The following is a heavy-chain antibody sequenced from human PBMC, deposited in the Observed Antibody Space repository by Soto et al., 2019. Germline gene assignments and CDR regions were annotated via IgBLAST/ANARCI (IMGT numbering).Heavy chain of an antibody. CDR3: ARDKAVLRYFDWLPPTFDD. Sequence: PGGSLRLSCAASGFTFSDYYMSWIRQAPGKGLEWVSYISSSSSYTNYADSVKGRFTISRDNAKNSLYLQMNSLRAEDTAVYYCARDKAVLRYFDWLPPTFDDWGPGTLVTVSS. CDR2: ISSSSSYT. D-gene: IGHD3-9*01. CDR1: GFTFSDYY. J-gene: IGHJ4*02. V-gene: IGHV3-11*06.